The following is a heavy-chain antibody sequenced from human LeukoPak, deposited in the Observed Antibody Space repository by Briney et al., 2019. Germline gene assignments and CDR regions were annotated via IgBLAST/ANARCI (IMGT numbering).Heavy chain of an antibody. V-gene: IGHV4-39*01. CDR1: GGSISGSSYY. Sequence: SETLSLTCTVSGGSISGSSYYWGWIRQPPGKGLEWFGSIYYSGSTYYNPSLKSRVTISVDTSKNQFSLKLSSVTAADTAVYYCHRLFTVTSFDYWGQGTLVTVSS. CDR3: HRLFTVTSFDY. D-gene: IGHD4-17*01. CDR2: IYYSGST. J-gene: IGHJ4*02.